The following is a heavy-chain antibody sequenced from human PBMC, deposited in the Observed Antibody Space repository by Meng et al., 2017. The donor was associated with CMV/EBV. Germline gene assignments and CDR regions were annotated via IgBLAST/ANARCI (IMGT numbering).Heavy chain of an antibody. V-gene: IGHV1-18*01. J-gene: IGHJ6*02. Sequence: KVSCKASGYTFTSYGISWVRQAPGQGLEWMGWISAYNGNTNYAQKLQGRVTMTTDTSTSTAYMELRSLRSDDTAVYYCARDGGYCSSTSCYTDVYYYYYGMDVWGQGTTVTVSS. CDR3: ARDGGYCSSTSCYTDVYYYYYGMDV. D-gene: IGHD2-2*02. CDR1: GYTFTSYG. CDR2: ISAYNGNT.